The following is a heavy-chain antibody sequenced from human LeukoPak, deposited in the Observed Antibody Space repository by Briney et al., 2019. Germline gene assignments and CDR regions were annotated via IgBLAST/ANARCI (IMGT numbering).Heavy chain of an antibody. Sequence: ASVKVSCKASGFTFTSYGISWVRQAPGQGLEWMGWISAYNGNTNYAQKLQGRVTMTTDTSTSTAYMELRSLRSDDTAVYYCAYSSGWYPDYYFDYWGQGTLVTVSS. J-gene: IGHJ4*02. V-gene: IGHV1-18*01. CDR2: ISAYNGNT. CDR3: AYSSGWYPDYYFDY. D-gene: IGHD6-19*01. CDR1: GFTFTSYG.